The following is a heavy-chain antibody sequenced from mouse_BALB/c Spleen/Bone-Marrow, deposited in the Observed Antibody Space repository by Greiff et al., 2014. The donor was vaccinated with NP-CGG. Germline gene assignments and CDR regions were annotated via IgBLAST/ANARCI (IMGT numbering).Heavy chain of an antibody. CDR2: VDPANGNT. CDR3: ARSHYYGSYAMDY. Sequence: VQLKQSGAELVKPGASVKLSCTASGFNIKDTYMHWVKQRPEQGLEWIGRVDPANGNTKYDPKFQGKATITADTSSNTAYLQLSSRTSEDTAVYYCARSHYYGSYAMDYWGQGTSVTVSS. CDR1: GFNIKDTY. V-gene: IGHV14-3*02. D-gene: IGHD1-2*01. J-gene: IGHJ4*01.